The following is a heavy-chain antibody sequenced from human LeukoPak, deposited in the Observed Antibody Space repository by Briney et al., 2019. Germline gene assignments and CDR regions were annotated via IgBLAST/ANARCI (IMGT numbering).Heavy chain of an antibody. Sequence: PGGSLGLSCSASGFSLRKYEMNWVRQAPGKGLEWISYTSSESTAIYYSDSVEGRFTMSRDNAKNSVHLQMTSLRADDTALYFCAREPAGLFFDANGYLDLWGQGALVTVSS. J-gene: IGHJ4*02. CDR1: GFSLRKYE. D-gene: IGHD3/OR15-3a*01. V-gene: IGHV3-48*03. CDR2: TSSESTAI. CDR3: AREPAGLFFDANGYLDL.